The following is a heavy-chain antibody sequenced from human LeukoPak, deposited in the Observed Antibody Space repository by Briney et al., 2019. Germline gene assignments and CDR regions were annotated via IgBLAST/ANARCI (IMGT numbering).Heavy chain of an antibody. Sequence: GGSLRLSCAASGFTFSSYSMNWVRQAPGKGLGWVSSISSSSSYIYYADSVKGRFTISRDNAKNSLYLQMNSLRAEDTAVYYCARPIAADAFDIWGQGTMVTVSS. D-gene: IGHD6-13*01. CDR3: ARPIAADAFDI. J-gene: IGHJ3*02. CDR1: GFTFSSYS. V-gene: IGHV3-21*01. CDR2: ISSSSSYI.